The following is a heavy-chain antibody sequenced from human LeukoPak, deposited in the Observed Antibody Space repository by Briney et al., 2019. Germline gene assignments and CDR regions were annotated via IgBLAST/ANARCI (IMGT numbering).Heavy chain of an antibody. CDR1: GGSISSGSYY. Sequence: SQTLSLTCTVSGGSISSGSYYWSWIRQPPGEGLEWIGYIYYTGSTNYNPSLKSRVTISVDMSKNQFSLKLSSVTAADTAVYYCARDLGFGSGSYGSFDYWGQGTLVTVSS. CDR2: IYYTGST. J-gene: IGHJ4*02. V-gene: IGHV4-61*01. CDR3: ARDLGFGSGSYGSFDY. D-gene: IGHD3-10*01.